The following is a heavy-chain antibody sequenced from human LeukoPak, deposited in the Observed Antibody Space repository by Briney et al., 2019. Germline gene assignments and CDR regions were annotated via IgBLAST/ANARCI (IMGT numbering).Heavy chain of an antibody. Sequence: SETLSLTCTVSGGSISSGDYYWSWIRQPPGKGLEWIGYIYYSGSTNYNPSLKSRVTISVDTSKNQFSLKLSSVTAADTAVYYCARARYSSGCPLDYWGQGTLVTVSS. D-gene: IGHD6-19*01. CDR3: ARARYSSGCPLDY. J-gene: IGHJ4*02. V-gene: IGHV4-30-4*01. CDR1: GGSISSGDYY. CDR2: IYYSGST.